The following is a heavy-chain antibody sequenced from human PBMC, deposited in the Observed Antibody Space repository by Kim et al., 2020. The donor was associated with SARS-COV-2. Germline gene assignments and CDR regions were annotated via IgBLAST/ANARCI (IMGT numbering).Heavy chain of an antibody. J-gene: IGHJ4*02. CDR1: GGSISSSSYY. V-gene: IGHV4-39*07. Sequence: SETLSLTCTVSGGSISSSSYYWGWIRQPPGKGLEWIGSIYYSGSTYYNPSLKSRVTISVDTSKNQFSLKLSSVTAADTAVYYCARARIGPVGWLLLNDYWGQGTLVTVSS. CDR3: ARARIGPVGWLLLNDY. D-gene: IGHD3-22*01. CDR2: IYYSGST.